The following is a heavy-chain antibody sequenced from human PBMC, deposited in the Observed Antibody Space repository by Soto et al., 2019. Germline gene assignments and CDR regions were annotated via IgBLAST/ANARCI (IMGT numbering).Heavy chain of an antibody. CDR1: GYTFTSYD. V-gene: IGHV1-8*01. J-gene: IGHJ4*02. CDR3: ARGVAGRSYQPIDF. CDR2: MNPNSGNT. D-gene: IGHD2-15*01. Sequence: QVQLVQSGAEVKKPGASVKVSCKASGYTFTSYDINWVRQATGQGLEWMGWMNPNSGNTGYAQKFQGRVTMTRDTPINTAYMELSSLRYEYTAVYYCARGVAGRSYQPIDFWGQGPLVTVSS.